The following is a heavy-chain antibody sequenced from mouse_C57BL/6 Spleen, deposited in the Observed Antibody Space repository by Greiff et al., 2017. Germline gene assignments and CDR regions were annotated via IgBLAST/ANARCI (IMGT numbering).Heavy chain of an antibody. J-gene: IGHJ2*01. V-gene: IGHV5-16*01. Sequence: EVMLVESEGGLVQPGSSMKLSCTASGFTFSDYYMAWVRQVPEKGLEWVANINYDGSSTYYLDSLKSRFIISRDNAKNILYLQMSSLKSEDTATYYCARVGDGNYDDVDDWGQGTTLTVSS. CDR1: GFTFSDYY. CDR2: INYDGSST. CDR3: ARVGDGNYDDVDD. D-gene: IGHD2-1*01.